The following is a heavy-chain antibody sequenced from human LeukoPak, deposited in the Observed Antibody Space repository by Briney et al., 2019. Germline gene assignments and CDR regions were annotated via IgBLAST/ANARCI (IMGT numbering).Heavy chain of an antibody. CDR1: GGSISSSSYY. J-gene: IGHJ4*02. Sequence: SETLSLTCTVSGGSISSSSYYWGWIRQPPGKGLEWIGSIYYSGSTYYNPSLKSRVTISVDTSKNQFPLKLSSVTAADTAVYYCATESSSWYILSDYWGQGTLVTVSS. D-gene: IGHD6-13*01. CDR2: IYYSGST. V-gene: IGHV4-39*06. CDR3: ATESSSWYILSDY.